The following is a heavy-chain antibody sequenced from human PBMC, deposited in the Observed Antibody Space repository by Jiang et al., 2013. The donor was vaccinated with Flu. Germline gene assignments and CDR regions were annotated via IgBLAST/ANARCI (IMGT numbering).Heavy chain of an antibody. Sequence: QLVESGAEVKKPGESLKISCKGSGYSFTSYWIGWVRQMPGKGLEWMGIIYPGDSDTRYSPSFQGQVTISADKSISTAYLQWSSLKASDTAMYYCALPMVRGNYYYGMDVWGQGTTVTVSS. CDR2: IYPGDSDT. CDR1: GYSFTSYW. CDR3: ALPMVRGNYYYGMDV. J-gene: IGHJ6*02. D-gene: IGHD3-10*01. V-gene: IGHV5-51*01.